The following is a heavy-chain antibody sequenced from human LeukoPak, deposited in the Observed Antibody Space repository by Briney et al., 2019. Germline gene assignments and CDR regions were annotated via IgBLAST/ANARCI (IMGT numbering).Heavy chain of an antibody. Sequence: GRSLRLSCAASGFTFSSYGMHWVRQAPGKGLEWVAVISYDGSNKYYADSVKGRFTISRDNSKNTLYLQMNSLRAEDTAVYYCARDCGGDCYRSFDYWGQGTLVTVSS. V-gene: IGHV3-30*03. CDR3: ARDCGGDCYRSFDY. CDR1: GFTFSSYG. J-gene: IGHJ4*02. D-gene: IGHD2-21*02. CDR2: ISYDGSNK.